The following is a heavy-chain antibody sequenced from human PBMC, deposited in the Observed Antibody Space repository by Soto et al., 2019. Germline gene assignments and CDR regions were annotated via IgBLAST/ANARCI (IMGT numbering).Heavy chain of an antibody. V-gene: IGHV4-31*03. CDR2: ISYSGST. J-gene: IGHJ6*02. Sequence: QVQLQEAGPGLVKPSQTLSLTCTVSGGSVSSGGYYWSWIRQHPGKGLEWIGYISYSGSTYYNPSLKSRPTISVATSKNQFSLKLSSVTAADTAVYYCARALPSYYYYGMDVWGQGTTVTVSS. CDR3: ARALPSYYYYGMDV. CDR1: GGSVSSGGYY.